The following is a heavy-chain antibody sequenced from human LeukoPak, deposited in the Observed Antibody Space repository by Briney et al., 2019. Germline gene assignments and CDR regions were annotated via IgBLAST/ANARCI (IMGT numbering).Heavy chain of an antibody. CDR3: TRLTSSWYQDWYFDL. V-gene: IGHV4-4*07. CDR1: SGSISNYD. J-gene: IGHJ2*01. CDR2: IYTSGST. D-gene: IGHD6-13*01. Sequence: SETLSLTCTVSSGSISNYDWSWIRQPAGKGLEWIGRIYTSGSTNYNPSLKSRVTMSVDTSKKQFSLKLSSVTAADTAVYYCTRLTSSWYQDWYFDLWGRGTLVTVSS.